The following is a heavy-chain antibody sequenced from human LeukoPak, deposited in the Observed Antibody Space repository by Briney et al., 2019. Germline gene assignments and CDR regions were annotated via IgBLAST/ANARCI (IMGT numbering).Heavy chain of an antibody. J-gene: IGHJ4*02. D-gene: IGHD3-10*01. CDR2: ISDHGRIE. CDR3: AKEYGYDSGKYFHD. V-gene: IGHV3-30*18. CDR1: GFTFSGFG. Sequence: PGGSLRLSCAASGFTFSGFGMHWVRQAPGKGLEWLAVISDHGRIEYYAASVKGRFTISRDNPKNKMYLQMDSLRPEDTAVYYCAKEYGYDSGKYFHDWGQGTLVTVSS.